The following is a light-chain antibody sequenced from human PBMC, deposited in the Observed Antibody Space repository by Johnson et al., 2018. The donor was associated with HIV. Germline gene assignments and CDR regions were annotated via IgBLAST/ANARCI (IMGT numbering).Light chain of an antibody. Sequence: QSVLTQPPSVSAAPGQKVTISCSGSSSNIGNSYVSWYQQLPGTAPKLLIYDNNKRPSEIPDRFSGSKSGTSATLGITGLKTGDETDYYCGSWDSSLSAFVFGTGTKVTVL. CDR3: GSWDSSLSAFV. V-gene: IGLV1-51*01. CDR2: DNN. CDR1: SSNIGNSY. J-gene: IGLJ1*01.